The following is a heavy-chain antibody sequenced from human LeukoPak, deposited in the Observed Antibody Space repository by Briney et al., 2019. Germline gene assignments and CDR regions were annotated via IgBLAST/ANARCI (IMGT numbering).Heavy chain of an antibody. Sequence: GGSLRLSCAVSGLTVSTNYMRWVRQAPGKGLEWVAVIYSGGNTYYADSVKGRFTISRDNSKNTLYLQMNSLRAEDTAVYYCAKSSATFLEWLPNDFDYWGQGTLVTVSS. V-gene: IGHV3-53*05. CDR3: AKSSATFLEWLPNDFDY. D-gene: IGHD3-3*02. J-gene: IGHJ4*02. CDR1: GLTVSTNY. CDR2: IYSGGNT.